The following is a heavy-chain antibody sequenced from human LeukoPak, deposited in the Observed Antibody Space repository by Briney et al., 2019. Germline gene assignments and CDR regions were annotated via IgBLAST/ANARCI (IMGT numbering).Heavy chain of an antibody. V-gene: IGHV4-34*01. Sequence: PSETLSLTCAVYGESFSGYYWSWIRQPPGKGLEWIGEINHSGSTNYNPSLKSRVTISVDTSKNQFSLKLSSVTAADTAVYYCARGNSANWFDPWGQGTLVTVSS. CDR3: ARGNSANWFDP. CDR1: GESFSGYY. CDR2: INHSGST. J-gene: IGHJ5*02. D-gene: IGHD5-18*01.